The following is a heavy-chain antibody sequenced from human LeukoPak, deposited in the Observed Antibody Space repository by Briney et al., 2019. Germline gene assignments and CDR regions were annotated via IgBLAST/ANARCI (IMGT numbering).Heavy chain of an antibody. D-gene: IGHD7-27*01. V-gene: IGHV4-59*01. CDR2: IYYSGST. J-gene: IGHJ4*02. CDR3: ARAPELGNALYYFDY. CDR1: GGSISSYY. Sequence: SETLSLTCTVAGGSISSYYWSWIRQPPGKGPEWIGYIYYSGSTNYNPSLKSRVTISVDTSKNQFSLKLSSVTAADTAVYYCARAPELGNALYYFDYWGQGTLVTVSS.